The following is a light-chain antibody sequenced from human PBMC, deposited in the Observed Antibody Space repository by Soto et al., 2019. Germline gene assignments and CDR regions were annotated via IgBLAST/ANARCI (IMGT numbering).Light chain of an antibody. Sequence: IQMTQSPSTLSATVGDRVTITCRASQSISSWLAWYQQKPGKAPKLLIYKASSLESGVPSRFSGSGSGTEFTLTISSLQPDDFATYYCQQYNSYLWAFGQGAKV. CDR2: KAS. V-gene: IGKV1-5*03. CDR3: QQYNSYLWA. CDR1: QSISSW. J-gene: IGKJ1*01.